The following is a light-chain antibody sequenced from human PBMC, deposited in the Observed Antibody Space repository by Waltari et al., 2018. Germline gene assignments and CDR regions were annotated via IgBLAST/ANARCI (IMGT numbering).Light chain of an antibody. CDR1: VLPNQH. V-gene: IGLV3-25*03. J-gene: IGLJ3*02. CDR2: KDT. Sequence: SYELTQPPSVSVSPGQTATIPCSGDVLPNQHASWYQQKPGQAPVLVMKKDTERPSGIRERVSGSGSGATVALTISGVQAEDEADYYCQSADSRGSYHWVFGGGTKLTVL. CDR3: QSADSRGSYHWV.